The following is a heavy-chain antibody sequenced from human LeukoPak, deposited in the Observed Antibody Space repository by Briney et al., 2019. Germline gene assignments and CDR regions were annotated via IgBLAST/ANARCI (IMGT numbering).Heavy chain of an antibody. D-gene: IGHD3-16*02. CDR1: GGSISSYY. CDR2: IYYSGST. CDR3: ARRMEWGSYRPSLWFDP. Sequence: SETLSLTCTVSGGSISSYYWSWIRQPPGKGLEWIGYIYYSGSTNYNPSLKSRVTISVDTSKNQFSLKLSSVTAAHTAVYYCARRMEWGSYRPSLWFDPWGQGTLVTVSS. V-gene: IGHV4-59*08. J-gene: IGHJ5*02.